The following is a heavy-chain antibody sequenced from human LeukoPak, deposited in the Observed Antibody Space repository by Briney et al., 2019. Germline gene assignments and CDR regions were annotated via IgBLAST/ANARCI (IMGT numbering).Heavy chain of an antibody. J-gene: IGHJ6*03. V-gene: IGHV1-2*02. CDR1: GYTFTGYY. D-gene: IGHD1-26*01. CDR2: INPNSGGT. Sequence: ASVKVSCKASGYTFTGYYMHWVRQAPGQGLEWMGWINPNSGGTNYAQKFQGRVTMTRDTSISTAYMELSRLRSDDTAVYYCAREGDSGTPYYYMDVWGKGTTVTVSS. CDR3: AREGDSGTPYYYMDV.